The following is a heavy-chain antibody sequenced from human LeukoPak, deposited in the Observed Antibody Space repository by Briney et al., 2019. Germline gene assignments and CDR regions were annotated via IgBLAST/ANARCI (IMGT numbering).Heavy chain of an antibody. V-gene: IGHV3-74*01. D-gene: IGHD3-10*01. CDR1: GFTFSSYW. J-gene: IGHJ4*02. CDR3: ARDWAGGPHDY. Sequence: EGSLRLSCAASGFTFSSYWMHWVRQAPGKGLVWVSRISSDGSSATYADSVKGRFTISRDNAKNTLYLQMTSLRAEDTAVYYCARDWAGGPHDYWGQGTLVTVSS. CDR2: ISSDGSSA.